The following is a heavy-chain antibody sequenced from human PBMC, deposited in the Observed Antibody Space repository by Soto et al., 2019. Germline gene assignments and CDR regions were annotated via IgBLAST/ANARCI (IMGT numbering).Heavy chain of an antibody. CDR2: IHNSGAT. J-gene: IGHJ1*01. CDR3: AREYSYSYDA. CDR1: GFNVKTTY. V-gene: IGHV3-53*01. D-gene: IGHD2-21*01. Sequence: PGGSLRLSCAASGFNVKTTYMTWVRQAPGEGLEWVSVIHNSGATYYADSVKGRFNISKDNSKNTVYLQMSSLRAEDTAMYYCAREYSYSYDAWGQGTLVTVSS.